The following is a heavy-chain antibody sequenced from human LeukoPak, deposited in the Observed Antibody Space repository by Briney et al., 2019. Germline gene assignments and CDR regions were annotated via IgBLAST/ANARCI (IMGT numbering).Heavy chain of an antibody. J-gene: IGHJ4*02. CDR1: GLTFSSYS. Sequence: GGSLRLSCAASGLTFSSYSMNRVRQAPGKGLEWVSSISSSSSYIYYADSVKGRFTISRDNAKNSLYLQMNSLRAEDTAVYYCASGGYYYGSGSYYPFDYWGQGTLVTVSS. D-gene: IGHD3-10*01. CDR2: ISSSSSYI. CDR3: ASGGYYYGSGSYYPFDY. V-gene: IGHV3-21*01.